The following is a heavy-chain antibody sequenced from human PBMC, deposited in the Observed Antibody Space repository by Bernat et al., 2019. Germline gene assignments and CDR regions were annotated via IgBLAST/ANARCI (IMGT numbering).Heavy chain of an antibody. CDR2: ISSSSSYK. J-gene: IGHJ3*01. Sequence: QVQLVESGGGLVKPGGSLRLSCAASGFTFSDYYMSWIRQAPGKGLEWVSYISSSSSYKNNEEPVEGRLAITRGNGKNSLYLQMNSLRGGETAVDYCGGGDSPYDGFDVWGQGTMVTVSS. V-gene: IGHV3-11*06. CDR1: GFTFSDYY. D-gene: IGHD5-18*01. CDR3: GGGDSPYDGFDV.